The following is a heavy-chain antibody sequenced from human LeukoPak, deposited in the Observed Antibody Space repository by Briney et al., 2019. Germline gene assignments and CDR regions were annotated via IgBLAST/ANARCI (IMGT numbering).Heavy chain of an antibody. D-gene: IGHD6-13*01. CDR3: ARQGYSSSLDY. Sequence: PSGTLSLTCTVSGGSISSYYWSWIRQPPGKGLEWIGYIYTSGSTNYNPSLKSRVTISVDTSKNQFSLKLSSVTAADTAVYYCARQGYSSSLDYWGQGTLVTVSS. CDR2: IYTSGST. CDR1: GGSISSYY. J-gene: IGHJ4*02. V-gene: IGHV4-4*09.